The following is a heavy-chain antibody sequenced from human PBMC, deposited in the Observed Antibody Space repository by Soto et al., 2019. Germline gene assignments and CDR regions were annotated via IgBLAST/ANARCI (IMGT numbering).Heavy chain of an antibody. CDR3: ARILMDYDILTGYYMAYYFDC. V-gene: IGHV1-3*01. D-gene: IGHD3-9*01. CDR2: INAGNGNT. Sequence: GASVKVSCKASGYTFTSYAMHWVRQAPGQRLEWMGWINAGNGNTKYSQKFQGRVTITRDTSASTAYMELSSPRSEDTAVYYCARILMDYDILTGYYMAYYFDCWGQGTLVTVS. CDR1: GYTFTSYA. J-gene: IGHJ4*02.